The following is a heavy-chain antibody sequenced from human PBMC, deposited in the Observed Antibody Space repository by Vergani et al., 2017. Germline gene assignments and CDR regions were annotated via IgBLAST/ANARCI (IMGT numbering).Heavy chain of an antibody. D-gene: IGHD1-1*01. CDR3: ARDGYNWNHDGGDAFDI. V-gene: IGHV1-18*01. CDR2: ISPYNSNT. CDR1: GYTFTSYG. Sequence: QAQLVQSGAEVKKPGASVKVSCKASGYTFTSYGISWVRQAPGQGLEWMGWISPYNSNTDYAQNFQGRVTMTTDTSTSTAYMELRSLKSDDTAVYYCARDGYNWNHDGGDAFDIWGQGTMVTVSS. J-gene: IGHJ3*02.